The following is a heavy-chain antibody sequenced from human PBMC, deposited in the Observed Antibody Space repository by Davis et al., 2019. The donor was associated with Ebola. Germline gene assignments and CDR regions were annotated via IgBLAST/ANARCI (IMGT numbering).Heavy chain of an antibody. CDR1: GFTFSSYS. V-gene: IGHV3-48*04. Sequence: GESLKISCAASGFTFSSYSMNWVRQAPGKGLEWVSYISSSGSTIYYADSVKGRFTISRDNAKNSLYLQMNSLRAEDTAVYYCAKSRTFAIFGVVISGGIDYWGQGTLVTVSS. CDR2: ISSSGSTI. D-gene: IGHD3-3*01. J-gene: IGHJ4*02. CDR3: AKSRTFAIFGVVISGGIDY.